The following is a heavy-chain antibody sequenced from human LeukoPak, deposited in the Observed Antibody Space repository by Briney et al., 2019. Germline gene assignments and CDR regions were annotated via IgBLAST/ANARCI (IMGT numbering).Heavy chain of an antibody. CDR2: IYYSGST. J-gene: IGHJ4*02. CDR3: AAAAGMAHDY. Sequence: PSETLSLTCTVSGGSISSYYWSWVRQPPRKGLKGIGYIYYSGSTNYNPSLKSRVTISVATSKNQFSLKPSSVTAADTAVYYCAAAAGMAHDYWGQGTLVTVSS. CDR1: GGSISSYY. D-gene: IGHD6-13*01. V-gene: IGHV4-59*01.